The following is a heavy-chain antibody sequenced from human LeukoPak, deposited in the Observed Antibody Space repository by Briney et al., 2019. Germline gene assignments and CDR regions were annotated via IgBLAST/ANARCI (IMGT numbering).Heavy chain of an antibody. Sequence: SVKVSSKAAGGTFSSNAISWLRQAPGQGLEWMGGIIPILGTPNYPHNLQDRVTITADESTSTAYIELRALRSADTAVYYCANRGGGGIGMGLLGSYDFWGQGTLVTVSS. J-gene: IGHJ4*02. CDR1: GGTFSSNA. CDR2: IIPILGTP. D-gene: IGHD3-10*01. CDR3: ANRGGGGIGMGLLGSYDF. V-gene: IGHV1-69*13.